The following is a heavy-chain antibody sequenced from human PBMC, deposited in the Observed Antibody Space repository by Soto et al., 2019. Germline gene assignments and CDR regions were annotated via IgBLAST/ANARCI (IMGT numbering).Heavy chain of an antibody. Sequence: SETLSLTCTVSDSSISSSSYYWGWIRQPPGKGLEWIGSIYYSGSTYYNPSLKSRVTISVDTSKNQFSLKLSSVTAADTAVYYCARLGGVATKFYYYYGMDVWGQGTTVTVSS. J-gene: IGHJ6*02. CDR3: ARLGGVATKFYYYYGMDV. V-gene: IGHV4-39*01. D-gene: IGHD5-12*01. CDR1: DSSISSSSYY. CDR2: IYYSGST.